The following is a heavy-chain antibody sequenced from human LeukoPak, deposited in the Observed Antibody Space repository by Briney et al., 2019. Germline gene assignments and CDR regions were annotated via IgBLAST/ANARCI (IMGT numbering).Heavy chain of an antibody. CDR3: ARDLFYDGSGYYAFDS. Sequence: GGSLRLSCAVSGFSVSTKYMSWVRRAPGKGLEWVSVIYSGGTTYYADSVKGRFTIPRDNAKNTLYLQMNSLRAEDTAVYYCARDLFYDGSGYYAFDSWGQGTLVTVSS. D-gene: IGHD3-22*01. V-gene: IGHV3-66*01. CDR2: IYSGGTT. J-gene: IGHJ4*01. CDR1: GFSVSTKY.